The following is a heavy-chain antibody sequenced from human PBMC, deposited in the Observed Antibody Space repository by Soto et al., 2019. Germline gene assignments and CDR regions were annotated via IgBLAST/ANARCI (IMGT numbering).Heavy chain of an antibody. CDR1: GFTFSSYA. D-gene: IGHD3-10*01. Sequence: EVQLLESGGGLVQPGGSLRLSCAASGFTFSSYAMSWVRQAPGKGLEWVSAISGSGGSTYYADSVKGRFTISRDNSKNTLYLQRNSLRAEDTAVYYCAKDRELSPVTYDYWGQGTLVTVSS. J-gene: IGHJ4*02. CDR2: ISGSGGST. V-gene: IGHV3-23*01. CDR3: AKDRELSPVTYDY.